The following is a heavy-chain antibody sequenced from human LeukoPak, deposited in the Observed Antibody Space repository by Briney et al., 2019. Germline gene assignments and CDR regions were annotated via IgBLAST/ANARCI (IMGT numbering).Heavy chain of an antibody. CDR3: GRGGSSGVDY. D-gene: IGHD2-15*01. J-gene: IGHJ4*02. CDR1: GYTFTSYG. Sequence: ASVKVSCKASGYTFTSYGISWVRQAPGQRLEWMGYIYTHNGDTKYSQKFQGRVTLTRDTSASTVYVELSSLTSEDTAVYYCGRGGSSGVDYWGQGTLVTVSS. V-gene: IGHV1-3*04. CDR2: IYTHNGDT.